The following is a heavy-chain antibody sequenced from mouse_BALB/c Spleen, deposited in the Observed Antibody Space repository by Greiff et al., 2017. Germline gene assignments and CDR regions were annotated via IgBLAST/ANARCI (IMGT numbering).Heavy chain of an antibody. D-gene: IGHD1-1*01. CDR3: TRSGPTVASFDY. CDR2: IDTSDSYT. V-gene: IGHV1-69*01. Sequence: VQLQQPGAELVMPGASVKMSCKASGYTFTDYWMHWVKQRPGQGLEWIGAIDTSDSYTSYNQKIKGKATLTVDESSSTAYMQLSSLTSEDSAVYYCTRSGPTVASFDYWGQGTTLTVSS. J-gene: IGHJ2*01. CDR1: GYTFTDYW.